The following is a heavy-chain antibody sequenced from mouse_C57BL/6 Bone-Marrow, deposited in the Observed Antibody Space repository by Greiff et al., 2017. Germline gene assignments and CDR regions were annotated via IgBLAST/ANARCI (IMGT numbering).Heavy chain of an antibody. CDR3: ARRYYGSTWFAY. D-gene: IGHD1-1*01. CDR2: IYPGSGST. V-gene: IGHV1-55*01. Sequence: VQLQQPGAELVKPGASVKMSCKASGYTFTSYWITWVKQRPGQGLEWIGDIYPGSGSTNYNEKFTSKATLTVDTSSSTSYMQLSSLTSEDSAVYYCARRYYGSTWFAYWGQGTLVTVSA. J-gene: IGHJ3*01. CDR1: GYTFTSYW.